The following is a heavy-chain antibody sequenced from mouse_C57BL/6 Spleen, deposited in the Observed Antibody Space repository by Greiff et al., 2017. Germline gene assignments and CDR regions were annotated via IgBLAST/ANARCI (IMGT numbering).Heavy chain of an antibody. J-gene: IGHJ2*01. Sequence: EVHLVESGGDLVKPGGSLQLSCAASGFTFSSYGMSWVRQTPDKRLEWVATISSGGSYTYYPDSVKGRFTISRDNAKNTLYLQMSSLKSEDTAMYYCARHEDYYGNYFDYWGQGTTLTVSS. CDR1: GFTFSSYG. CDR2: ISSGGSYT. D-gene: IGHD2-1*01. V-gene: IGHV5-6*01. CDR3: ARHEDYYGNYFDY.